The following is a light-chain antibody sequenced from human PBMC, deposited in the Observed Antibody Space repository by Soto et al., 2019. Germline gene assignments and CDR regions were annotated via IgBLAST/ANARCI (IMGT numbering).Light chain of an antibody. Sequence: EVFLTQSPATLYLSPGERVTLSCRASQSVTTYLAWYQQKPGQPPRLLIYDASTRATGVPARFSGSGSGTDFSLTISSLEPEDFAIYYCQQRSNWPPSITFGQGTRLEIK. CDR1: QSVTTY. J-gene: IGKJ5*01. CDR3: QQRSNWPPSIT. V-gene: IGKV3-11*01. CDR2: DAS.